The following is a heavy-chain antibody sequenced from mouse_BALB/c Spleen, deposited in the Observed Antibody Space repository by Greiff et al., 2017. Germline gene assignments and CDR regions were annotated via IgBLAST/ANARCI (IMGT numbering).Heavy chain of an antibody. CDR3: ARGRDGLFDY. CDR1: GFTFSSYA. J-gene: IGHJ2*01. Sequence: DVKLVESGGGLVKPGGSLKLSCAASGFTFSSYAMSWVRQTPEKRLEWVASISSGGSTYYPDSVKGRFTISRDNARNILYLQMSSLRSEDTAMYYCARGRDGLFDYWGQGTTLTVSS. D-gene: IGHD1-2*01. CDR2: ISSGGST. V-gene: IGHV5-6-5*01.